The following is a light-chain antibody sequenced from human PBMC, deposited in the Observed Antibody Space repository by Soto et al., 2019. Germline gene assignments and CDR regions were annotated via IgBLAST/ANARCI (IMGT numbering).Light chain of an antibody. CDR1: RIDVGGDNY. V-gene: IGLV2-8*01. Sequence: QYALTQPPSASGSPGQSVTISCTGARIDVGGDNYVSWYQHHPGKAPKLMIYEVSKRPSGVPDRFSGSKSGNTASLTVSGLQAEDEADYYCSSHDGSKTVVFGGGTKVTVL. CDR3: SSHDGSKTVV. J-gene: IGLJ2*01. CDR2: EVS.